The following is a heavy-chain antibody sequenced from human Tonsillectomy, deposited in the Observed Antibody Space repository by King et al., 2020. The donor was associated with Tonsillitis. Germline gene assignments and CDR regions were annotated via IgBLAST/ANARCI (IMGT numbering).Heavy chain of an antibody. CDR1: GGSFSGYY. D-gene: IGHD3-10*01. CDR3: ARGLRRAYYYGSGSYYNGMDV. CDR2: INHSGST. J-gene: IGHJ6*02. V-gene: IGHV4-34*01. Sequence: VQLQQWGVGLLKPSETLSLTCAVYGGSFSGYYWSWIRQPPGKGLEWIGEINHSGSTNYNPSLKSRVTISVDTSKNQFSLKLSSVTAADTAVYYCARGLRRAYYYGSGSYYNGMDVWGQGTPVTVSS.